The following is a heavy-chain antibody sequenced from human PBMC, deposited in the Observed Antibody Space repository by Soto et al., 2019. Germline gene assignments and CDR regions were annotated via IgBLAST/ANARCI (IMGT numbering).Heavy chain of an antibody. V-gene: IGHV4-59*01. CDR1: GGSISSYY. J-gene: IGHJ4*02. CDR2: IYYSGST. D-gene: IGHD3-22*01. Sequence: PSETLSLTCTVSGGSISSYYWSWIRQPPGKGLEWIGYIYYSGSTNYNPSLKSRVTISVDTSKNQFSLKLSSVTAADTAVYYCARGFHYYDSSGYYSWGQGTLVTVSS. CDR3: ARGFHYYDSSGYYS.